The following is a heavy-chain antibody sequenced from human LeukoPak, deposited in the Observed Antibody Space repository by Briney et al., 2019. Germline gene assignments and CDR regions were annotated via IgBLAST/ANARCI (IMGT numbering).Heavy chain of an antibody. J-gene: IGHJ5*02. CDR3: ARLVGATTYSWFDP. Sequence: SETLSLTCTVSGGSISSYYWSWIRQPAGKGLEWIGRIYTSGSTNYNPSLKSRVTMSVDTSKNQFSLKLSFVTAADTAVYYCARLVGATTYSWFDPWGQGTLVTVSS. V-gene: IGHV4-4*07. CDR1: GGSISSYY. CDR2: IYTSGST. D-gene: IGHD1-26*01.